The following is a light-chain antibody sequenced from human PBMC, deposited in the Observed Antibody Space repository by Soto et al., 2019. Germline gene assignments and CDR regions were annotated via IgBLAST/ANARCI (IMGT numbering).Light chain of an antibody. CDR3: HHYTRSPIFT. J-gene: IGKJ3*01. Sequence: EVVLTQSPGPLSLSAGERATLSCRASESVANNHLAWYQQKPGQDPRLLIDDASTSAAGIPDRFSGRGSGTDFPLTSSRVEPEAVGVYFCHHYTRSPIFTFGPG. V-gene: IGKV3-20*01. CDR1: ESVANNH. CDR2: DAS.